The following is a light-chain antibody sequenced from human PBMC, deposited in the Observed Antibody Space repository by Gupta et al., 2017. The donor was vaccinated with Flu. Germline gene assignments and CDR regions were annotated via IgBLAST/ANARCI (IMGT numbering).Light chain of an antibody. CDR2: NAT. J-gene: IGKJ3*01. V-gene: IGKV3-20*01. CDR3: QQDDYSPQS. Sequence: EIVLTQSPGTLSLSPGETATLSCRASQRITSGYLAWYQQRPGQAPTLLIYNATSRAAGIPDRISGSDSGTXFSLTIXSLEPEDFGVYYCQQDDYSPQSFGXGTRVAVK. CDR1: QRITSGY.